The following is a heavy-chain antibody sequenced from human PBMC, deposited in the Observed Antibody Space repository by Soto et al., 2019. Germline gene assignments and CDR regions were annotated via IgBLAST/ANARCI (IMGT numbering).Heavy chain of an antibody. V-gene: IGHV2-26*01. CDR2: IFSNDEK. CDR3: ARIYCSGGSCYSKWGGRFDP. J-gene: IGHJ5*02. Sequence: SGPTLVNPTETLTLTCTVSGFSLSNARMGVSWIRQPPGKALEWLAHIFSNDEKSYSTSLKSRLTISKDTSKSQVVLTMTNMDPVDTATYYCARIYCSGGSCYSKWGGRFDPWGQGTLVTVSS. D-gene: IGHD2-15*01. CDR1: GFSLSNARMG.